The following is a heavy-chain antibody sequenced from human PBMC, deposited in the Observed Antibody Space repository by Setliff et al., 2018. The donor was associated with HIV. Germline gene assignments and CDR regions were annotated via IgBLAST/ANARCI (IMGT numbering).Heavy chain of an antibody. CDR1: GDSIKKRY. Sequence: PSETLSLTCNVSGDSIKKRYWTWVRQSPGKGLEWIGYIYYDGRTSTNPSLKDRVTLSVDTYNNQFSLKLTSVTAADTAVYYCARAPYVSGSFGWFDSWGQGTLVTVSS. J-gene: IGHJ5*01. V-gene: IGHV4-59*11. CDR2: IYYDGRT. CDR3: ARAPYVSGSFGWFDS. D-gene: IGHD3-10*01.